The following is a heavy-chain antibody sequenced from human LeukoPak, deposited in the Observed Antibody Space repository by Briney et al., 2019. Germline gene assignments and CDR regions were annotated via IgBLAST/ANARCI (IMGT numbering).Heavy chain of an antibody. Sequence: GGSLRLSCAASGFTFSSYVMHWVRQAPGKGLEWVAFIRYDGSNKYYADSVKGRFTISRDNSKNTLYLQMNSLRAEDTAVYYRAKEEIRITMVRGVIVFDYWGQGTLVTVSS. V-gene: IGHV3-30*02. CDR2: IRYDGSNK. D-gene: IGHD3-10*01. CDR1: GFTFSSYV. J-gene: IGHJ4*02. CDR3: AKEEIRITMVRGVIVFDY.